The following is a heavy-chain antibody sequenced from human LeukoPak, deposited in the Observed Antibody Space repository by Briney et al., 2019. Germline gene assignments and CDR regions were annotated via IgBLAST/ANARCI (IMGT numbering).Heavy chain of an antibody. CDR1: GYTFTSYG. Sequence: ASVKVSCKASGYTFTSYGIGWVRQAPGQGLEWMGWISAYNGNTNYAQKLQGRVTMTTDTSTSTAYMELRSLRSDDTAVYYCAENTLSGGFDPWGQGTLVTVSS. V-gene: IGHV1-18*01. D-gene: IGHD2-2*02. J-gene: IGHJ5*02. CDR3: AENTLSGGFDP. CDR2: ISAYNGNT.